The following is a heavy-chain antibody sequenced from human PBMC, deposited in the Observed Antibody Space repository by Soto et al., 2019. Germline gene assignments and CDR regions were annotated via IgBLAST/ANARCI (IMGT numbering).Heavy chain of an antibody. J-gene: IGHJ4*02. CDR3: ARNDYGGNSVDY. CDR2: IYYSGST. V-gene: IGHV4-31*03. Sequence: QVQLQESGPGLVKPSQTLSLTCTVSGGSISSGGYYWSWIRQHPGKGLEWIGYIYYSGSTYYNPFLKSRVTISVDTSKNQFSLELSSVTAADTAVYYCARNDYGGNSVDYWGQGTLVTVSS. D-gene: IGHD4-17*01. CDR1: GGSISSGGYY.